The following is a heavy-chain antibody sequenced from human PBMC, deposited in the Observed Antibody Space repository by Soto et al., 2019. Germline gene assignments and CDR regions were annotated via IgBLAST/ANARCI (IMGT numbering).Heavy chain of an antibody. CDR1: GFTVSSNY. Sequence: EVQLVETGGGLIQPGGSLRLSCAASGFTVSSNYMSWVRQAPGKGLEWVSVIYSGGSTYYADSVKGRFTITRDNSKNTLYLQMNSLRAEDTAVDYCARDPIVYDSSGSNWGQGTLVTVSS. CDR3: ARDPIVYDSSGSN. D-gene: IGHD3-22*01. CDR2: IYSGGST. V-gene: IGHV3-53*02. J-gene: IGHJ4*02.